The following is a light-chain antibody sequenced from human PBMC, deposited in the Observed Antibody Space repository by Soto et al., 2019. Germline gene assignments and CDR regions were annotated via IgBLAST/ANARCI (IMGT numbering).Light chain of an antibody. CDR1: TSDDGGFDS. V-gene: IGLV2-14*01. Sequence: QSVLTQPASVSGSPGQSITISCTATTSDDGGFDSVSWYQQHPGTAPRVIIYEVSNRPSGVSYRFSGSKSANTASLTISGLQADDEADYYCSSYTTSNTWLFGGGTKLTVL. CDR3: SSYTTSNTWL. J-gene: IGLJ3*02. CDR2: EVS.